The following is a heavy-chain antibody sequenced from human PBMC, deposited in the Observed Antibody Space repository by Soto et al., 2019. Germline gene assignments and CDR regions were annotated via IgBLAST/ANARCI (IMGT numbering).Heavy chain of an antibody. CDR1: GYSFTSYW. Sequence: PGESLKISCKGSGYSFTSYWIGWVRQMPGKGLEWMGIIYPGDSDTRYSPSFQGQVTISADKSISTAYLQWSSLKASDTAMYYCARHVSIGAAGRSFDIWGQGTMVTVSS. CDR3: ARHVSIGAAGRSFDI. V-gene: IGHV5-51*01. J-gene: IGHJ3*02. D-gene: IGHD6-13*01. CDR2: IYPGDSDT.